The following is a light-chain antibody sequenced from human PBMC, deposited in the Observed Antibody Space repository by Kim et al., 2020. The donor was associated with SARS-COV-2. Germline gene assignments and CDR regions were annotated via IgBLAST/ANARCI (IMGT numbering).Light chain of an antibody. CDR2: AVS. CDR3: SSYTSSSTPSV. CDR1: SSDVGGYNY. J-gene: IGLJ1*01. Sequence: QSVLTQPASVSGSPGQSITISCTGTSSDVGGYNYVSWYQPHPGKAPKLMIYAVSNRPSGVSNRFSGSKSGNTASLTISGLQAEDEADYYCSSYTSSSTPSVFGTVTKVTVL. V-gene: IGLV2-14*03.